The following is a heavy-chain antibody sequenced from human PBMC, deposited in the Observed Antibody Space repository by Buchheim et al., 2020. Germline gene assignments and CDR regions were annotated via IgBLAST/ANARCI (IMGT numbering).Heavy chain of an antibody. D-gene: IGHD2-2*01. J-gene: IGHJ6*02. CDR2: INPNSGGT. CDR3: ARDRRVVSAAIDVERMDV. Sequence: QVQLVQSGAEVKKPGASVKVSCKASGYTFTDYFMHWVRQAPGQRLEWMGWINPNSGGTNYAQKFQGRVTMTSDTSISTAYMELSRLRSDDTAVYYCARDRRVVSAAIDVERMDVWGQGTT. CDR1: GYTFTDYF. V-gene: IGHV1-2*02.